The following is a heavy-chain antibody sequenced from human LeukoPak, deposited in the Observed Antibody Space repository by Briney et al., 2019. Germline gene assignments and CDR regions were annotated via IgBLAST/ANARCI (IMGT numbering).Heavy chain of an antibody. D-gene: IGHD3-10*01. CDR2: ISYDGSNK. V-gene: IGHV3-30-3*01. CDR3: ARDRGDQGAFDI. CDR1: GFTFSSYA. J-gene: IGHJ3*02. Sequence: PGGSLRLSCAASGFTFSSYAMHWVRQAPGKGLEWVAVISYDGSNKYYADSVQGRFTISRDNSKNTLYLQMNSLRAEDTAVYYCARDRGDQGAFDIWGQGTMVTVSS.